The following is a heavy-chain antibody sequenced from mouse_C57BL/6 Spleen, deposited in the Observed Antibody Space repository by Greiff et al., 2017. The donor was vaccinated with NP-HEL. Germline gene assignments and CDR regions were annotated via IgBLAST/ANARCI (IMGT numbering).Heavy chain of an antibody. CDR3: ASGMGPYYYAMDY. D-gene: IGHD4-1*01. Sequence: EVQLQQSGPELVKPGASVKISCKASGYTFTDYYMNWVKQSHGKSLEWIGDINPNNGGTSYNQKFKGKATLTVDKSSSTAYMELRSLTSEDSAVYYCASGMGPYYYAMDYWGQGTSVTVS. V-gene: IGHV1-26*01. J-gene: IGHJ4*01. CDR1: GYTFTDYY. CDR2: INPNNGGT.